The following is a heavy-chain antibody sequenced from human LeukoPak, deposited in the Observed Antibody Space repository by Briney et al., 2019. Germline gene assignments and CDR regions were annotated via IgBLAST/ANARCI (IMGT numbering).Heavy chain of an antibody. V-gene: IGHV1-2*02. J-gene: IGHJ6*02. CDR1: GYTFTGYY. CDR2: INPNSGGT. D-gene: IGHD2-2*01. Sequence: ASVKVSCKASGYTFTGYYMHWVRQAPGQGLEWMGWINPNSGGTNYAQKFQGRVTMTRDTSISTAYMELSRLRSDDTAVYYCARAVGCSSTSCRKSLYYYYGMDVWGQGTTVTVSS. CDR3: ARAVGCSSTSCRKSLYYYYGMDV.